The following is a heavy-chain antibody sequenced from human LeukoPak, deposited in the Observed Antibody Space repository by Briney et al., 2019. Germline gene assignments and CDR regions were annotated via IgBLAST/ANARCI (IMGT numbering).Heavy chain of an antibody. CDR2: ISSNGGST. CDR3: ARASHYYDSSGYAFDY. V-gene: IGHV3-64*01. Sequence: SGGALRLSCAASGFTFSSYAMHLGRQAPGRGLGYVSAISSNGGSTYYANSVKGRFTIPRDNSKNTLYLQMGSLRAEDMAVYYCARASHYYDSSGYAFDYWGQGTLVTVSS. D-gene: IGHD3-22*01. J-gene: IGHJ4*02. CDR1: GFTFSSYA.